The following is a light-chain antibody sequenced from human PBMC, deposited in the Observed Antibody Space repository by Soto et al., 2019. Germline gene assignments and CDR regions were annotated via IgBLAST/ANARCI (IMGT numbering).Light chain of an antibody. V-gene: IGKV1-5*01. CDR1: QRISGW. J-gene: IGKJ1*01. Sequence: DIQMTQSPSTLSASLGDRVTITSRASQRISGWGAWYQQKPWNAANLLSYDASALPRGVPSRFSGSGSWTKFTLTIASLQPDDFATYYCQQYENFPGTFGPGTKVDIK. CDR2: DAS. CDR3: QQYENFPGT.